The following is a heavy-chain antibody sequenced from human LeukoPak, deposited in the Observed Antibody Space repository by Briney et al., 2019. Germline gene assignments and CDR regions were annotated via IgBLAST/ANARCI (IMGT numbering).Heavy chain of an antibody. Sequence: AETLSLTCTVSGGSISSNYWSWLRQPPGKGLEWIGYIYYSGTTNYNPSLKSRVTISLDTSKSQVSLKLSSVTAADTAVYYCARGFSFDYWGQGTLVTVSS. V-gene: IGHV4-59*08. CDR1: GGSISSNY. J-gene: IGHJ4*02. CDR2: IYYSGTT. CDR3: ARGFSFDY.